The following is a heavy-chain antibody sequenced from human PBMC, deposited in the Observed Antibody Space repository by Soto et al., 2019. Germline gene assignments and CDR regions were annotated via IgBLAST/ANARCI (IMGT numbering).Heavy chain of an antibody. CDR1: GFTFSNYW. CDR2: IKQDGSGK. Sequence: GGSLRLSCAASGFTFSNYWMTWVRQAPGKGLEWVADIKQDGSGKYYVDSVKGRFTISRDNAKNSLYLQMNSLRAEDTAVYYYAKDENSFDYWGQGTQVTVSS. J-gene: IGHJ4*02. V-gene: IGHV3-7*01. CDR3: AKDENSFDY.